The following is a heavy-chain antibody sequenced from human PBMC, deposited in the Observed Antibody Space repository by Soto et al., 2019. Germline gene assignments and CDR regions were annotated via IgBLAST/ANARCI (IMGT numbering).Heavy chain of an antibody. CDR1: GGSVRAPDW. CDR2: VHISGHS. D-gene: IGHD2-21*02. J-gene: IGHJ5*02. Sequence: SETLSVTCTLSGGSVRAPDWWNWVRQSPDKGLEWIAEVHISGHSNYNPSLRSRVSVSIDSSKNQFYLNLNSVTAADTAIYYCARVLQGCSDHHCLLALPGQRTYDP. V-gene: IGHV4-4*02. CDR3: ARVLQGCSDHHCLLALPGQRTYDP.